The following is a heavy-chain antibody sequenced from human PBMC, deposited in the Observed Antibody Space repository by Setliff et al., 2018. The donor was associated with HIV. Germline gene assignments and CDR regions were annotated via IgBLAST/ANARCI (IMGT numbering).Heavy chain of an antibody. J-gene: IGHJ4*02. Sequence: GASVKVSCKASGYTFKTYGISWVRQAPGHGLEWMGWISPYNGHTKYAENFQGRVTMTTDTSTTTAYMDLKSLRSDDTAVYYCARDPSNTSGWLPYYDYWGQGTLVTVSS. CDR2: ISPYNGHT. CDR1: GYTFKTYG. D-gene: IGHD6-19*01. CDR3: ARDPSNTSGWLPYYDY. V-gene: IGHV1-18*01.